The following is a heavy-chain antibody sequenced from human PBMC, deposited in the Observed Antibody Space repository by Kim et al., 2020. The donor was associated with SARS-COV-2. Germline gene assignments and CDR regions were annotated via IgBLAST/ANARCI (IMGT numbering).Heavy chain of an antibody. Sequence: SETLSLTCTVSGGSISSYYWSWIRQPPGKGLEWIGYIYYSGSTNYIPSLKSRVTISVDTSKNQFSLKLSSVTAADTAVYYCARGGYGGRDFDYWGQGTL. V-gene: IGHV4-59*13. CDR3: ARGGYGGRDFDY. CDR1: GGSISSYY. CDR2: IYYSGST. D-gene: IGHD5-12*01. J-gene: IGHJ4*02.